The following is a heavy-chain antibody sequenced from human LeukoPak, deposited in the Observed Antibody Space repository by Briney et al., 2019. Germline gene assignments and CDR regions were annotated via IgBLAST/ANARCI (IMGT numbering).Heavy chain of an antibody. D-gene: IGHD3-22*01. Sequence: SLQISXXXXGYSXTXXWIGWVSQVPGKGLEWMGIIYPGDSDTRYSPSFQGQVTISADKSISTAYLQWSSLKASDTAMYYCARSDEYYYDSSGYFHWGQGTLVTVSS. CDR3: ARSDEYYYDSSGYFH. CDR2: IYPGDSDT. J-gene: IGHJ4*02. V-gene: IGHV5-51*01. CDR1: GYSXTXXW.